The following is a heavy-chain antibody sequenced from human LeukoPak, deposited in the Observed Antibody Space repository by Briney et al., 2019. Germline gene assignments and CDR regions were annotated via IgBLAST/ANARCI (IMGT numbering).Heavy chain of an antibody. J-gene: IGHJ4*02. Sequence: SETLSLTCTVSGGSISSYYWSWIRQPPGKGLEWIGFIYYSGSTNYNPSLKSRVTISVDTSKNQFSLKLSSVTAADTAVYYCARVFWNDYGDLYYFVYWGQGTLVTVSS. CDR2: IYYSGST. D-gene: IGHD4-17*01. CDR1: GGSISSYY. CDR3: ARVFWNDYGDLYYFVY. V-gene: IGHV4-59*01.